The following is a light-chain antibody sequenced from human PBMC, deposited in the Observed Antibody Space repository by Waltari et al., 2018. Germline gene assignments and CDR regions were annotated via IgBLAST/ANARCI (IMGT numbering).Light chain of an antibody. Sequence: EIVLTPSPGTLSLSPGERATLTCRASQSVSSSYLAWYQQKPGQAPRLLIYGASNRATGIPARFSGSGAGTDFTLTISRLEPEDFAVYYCQQYGSLCTFGPGTKVDIK. V-gene: IGKV3-20*01. CDR1: QSVSSSY. J-gene: IGKJ3*01. CDR2: GAS. CDR3: QQYGSLCT.